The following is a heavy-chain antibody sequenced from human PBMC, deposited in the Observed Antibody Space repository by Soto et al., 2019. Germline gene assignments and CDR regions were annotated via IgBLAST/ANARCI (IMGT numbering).Heavy chain of an antibody. J-gene: IGHJ3*02. CDR1: GFTFSPFW. CDR2: MNADGSTT. Sequence: GGSLRLSCAASGFTFSPFWMHWVRQAPGKGLEWVSHMNADGSTTLYADSVKGRFTISRDNSKNTLYLQMNSLRAEDTAVYYCAREMATPDAFDIWGQGTMVTVSS. V-gene: IGHV3-74*01. D-gene: IGHD2-15*01. CDR3: AREMATPDAFDI.